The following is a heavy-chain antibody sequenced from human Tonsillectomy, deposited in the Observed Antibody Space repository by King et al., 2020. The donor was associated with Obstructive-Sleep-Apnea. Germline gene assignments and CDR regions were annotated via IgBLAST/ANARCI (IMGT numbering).Heavy chain of an antibody. J-gene: IGHJ4*02. Sequence: VQLVESGGEVKRPGASLKVSCRTSGYTFTDYYIHLLRQSTGHGLEWLGWVNSISDGTNYAKKFQGSETMIRDTSINSAYVELSRLRSDDTAVYFCSRGHSVMGSFDYWGQGTLVTVSS. CDR2: VNSISDGT. V-gene: IGHV1-2*02. CDR1: GYTFTDYY. D-gene: IGHD3-16*01. CDR3: SRGHSVMGSFDY.